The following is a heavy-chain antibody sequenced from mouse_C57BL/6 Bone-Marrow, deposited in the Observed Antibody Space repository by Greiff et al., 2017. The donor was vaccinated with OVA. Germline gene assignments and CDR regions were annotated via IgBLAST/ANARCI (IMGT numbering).Heavy chain of an antibody. CDR3: ARGRLHPWFAY. CDR2: ISSGGSYN. V-gene: IGHV5-6*01. Sequence: EVQVVESGGDLVKPGGSLKLSCAASGFTFSSYGMSWVRQTPDKRLEWVATISSGGSYNYYPDSVKGRFTISRDNAKNTLYLQMSSLKSEDTAMYYCARGRLHPWFAYWGQGTLVTVSA. J-gene: IGHJ3*01. CDR1: GFTFSSYG. D-gene: IGHD2-2*01.